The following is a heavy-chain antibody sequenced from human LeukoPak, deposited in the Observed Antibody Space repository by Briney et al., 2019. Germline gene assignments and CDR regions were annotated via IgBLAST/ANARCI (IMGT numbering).Heavy chain of an antibody. CDR3: ARDRSRYCGGDCYSDY. Sequence: ASVKVSCKASGYTFTSYGISWVRQAPGQGLEWMGWISAYNGNTNYAQKLQGRVTMTTDTSTSTAYMELRSLRSDDTAVYYCARDRSRYCGGDCYSDYWGQGTLVTVSS. J-gene: IGHJ4*02. CDR2: ISAYNGNT. CDR1: GYTFTSYG. V-gene: IGHV1-18*01. D-gene: IGHD2-21*01.